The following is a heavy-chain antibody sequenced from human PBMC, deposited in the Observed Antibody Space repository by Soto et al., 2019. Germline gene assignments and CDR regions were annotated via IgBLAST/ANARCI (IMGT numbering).Heavy chain of an antibody. Sequence: PSETLSLTCAVSGYSITSSNRWGWIRQPPGKGLEWIGYIYYSGSTYNNPSLKSRDTMSVDTSKNQFSLNLRSVTAADTAVYYCVRKRNRAGSFDSWGRGSLVTVSS. CDR2: IYYSGST. CDR3: VRKRNRAGSFDS. D-gene: IGHD6-25*01. CDR1: GYSITSSNR. J-gene: IGHJ4*02. V-gene: IGHV4-28*01.